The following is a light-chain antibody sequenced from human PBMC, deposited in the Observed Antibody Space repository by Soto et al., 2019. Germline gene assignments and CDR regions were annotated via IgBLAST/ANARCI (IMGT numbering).Light chain of an antibody. CDR1: QSVSSSS. CDR2: GAS. J-gene: IGKJ5*01. Sequence: EIVMTQSPATLSVSPGETATLSCRASQSVSSSSLAWYQQKPGRAPRLLIYGASRRATGIPDRFSGSGSGTDFTLTISSLEPEDFAVYYCQQRSNWPPITFGQGTQLEIK. V-gene: IGKV3D-20*02. CDR3: QQRSNWPPIT.